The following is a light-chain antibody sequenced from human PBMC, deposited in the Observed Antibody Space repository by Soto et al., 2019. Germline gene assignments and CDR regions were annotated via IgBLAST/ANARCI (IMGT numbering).Light chain of an antibody. V-gene: IGKV3-11*01. J-gene: IGKJ4*01. CDR3: QQRSYWPLT. CDR1: QSVSSY. CDR2: DAS. Sequence: EIVLTQSPATLSLSPGERATLSCRASQSVSSYLAWYQQKPGQAPRLLTYDASNSATGIPARFSGSGSGTDFTLTISSLEPEDFVVYYCQQRSYWPLTVGGGTKVEIK.